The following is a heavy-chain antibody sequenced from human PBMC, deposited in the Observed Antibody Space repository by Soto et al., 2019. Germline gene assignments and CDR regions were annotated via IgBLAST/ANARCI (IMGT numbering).Heavy chain of an antibody. CDR1: GFTFSSYG. CDR2: IWYDGSNK. V-gene: IGHV3-33*01. Sequence: PGGSLRLSCAASGFTFSSYGMHWVRQAPGKGLEWVAVIWYDGSNKYYADSVKGRFTISRDNSKNTLYLQMNSLRAEGTAVYYCARAGAGETSYNWNDGPDKNWFDPWGQGTLVTVSS. J-gene: IGHJ5*02. CDR3: ARAGAGETSYNWNDGPDKNWFDP. D-gene: IGHD1-20*01.